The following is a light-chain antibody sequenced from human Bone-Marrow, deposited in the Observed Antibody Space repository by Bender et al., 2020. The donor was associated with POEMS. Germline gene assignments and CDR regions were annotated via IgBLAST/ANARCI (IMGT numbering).Light chain of an antibody. CDR2: GAD. J-gene: IGLJ3*02. CDR3: CSYADTSLHWV. CDR1: NSDVGNYNY. Sequence: QSALTQPASVSGSPGQSITISCTGTNSDVGNYNYVAWYQQYPDKAPKLMIYGADKRPSGVSNRFSGSKSGNTASLTISGLQAEDEADYYCCSYADTSLHWVFGGGTKLTVL. V-gene: IGLV2-23*01.